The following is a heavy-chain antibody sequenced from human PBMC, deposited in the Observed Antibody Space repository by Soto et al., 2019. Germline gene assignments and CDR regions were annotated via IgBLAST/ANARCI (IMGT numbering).Heavy chain of an antibody. D-gene: IGHD3-22*01. J-gene: IGHJ3*01. V-gene: IGHV5-51*01. CDR3: ARPYYYDRRGPICFDF. CDR1: GYSFTTYW. Sequence: PGESLKISCKGSGYSFTTYWIGWVRQMPGKGLEWMGIIYPGDSDTRYSPSFQGQVTISAGRSISTAYLQWSSLKASDTAMYYCARPYYYDRRGPICFDFWGQGIMVTVSS. CDR2: IYPGDSDT.